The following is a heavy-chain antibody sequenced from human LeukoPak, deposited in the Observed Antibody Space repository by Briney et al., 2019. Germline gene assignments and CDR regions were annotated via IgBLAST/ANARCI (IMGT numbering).Heavy chain of an antibody. CDR2: IYYSGST. CDR3: AREGRSIAAAPDAFDI. J-gene: IGHJ3*02. Sequence: SETLSLTCTVSGGSISSGDYYWSWIRQPPGKGLEWIGYIYYSGSTYYNPSLKSRVTISVDTSKNQFSLKLSSVTAADTAVYYCAREGRSIAAAPDAFDIWGQGTMVTVSS. V-gene: IGHV4-30-4*08. D-gene: IGHD6-13*01. CDR1: GGSISSGDYY.